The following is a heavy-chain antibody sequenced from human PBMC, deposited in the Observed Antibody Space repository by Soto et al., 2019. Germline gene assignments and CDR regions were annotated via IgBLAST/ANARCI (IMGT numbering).Heavy chain of an antibody. CDR3: ARVSPVMSPGY. D-gene: IGHD3-16*01. CDR2: INQDGSDK. J-gene: IGHJ4*02. V-gene: IGHV3-7*05. CDR1: GFTFSNSW. Sequence: PGGSLRLSCAVSGFTFSNSWLSWVRQAPGKGLEWVANINQDGSDKYYVESVKGRFTISRDNAKNSLYLQMNGLRAEDTAIYYCARVSPVMSPGYWGQGTLVTVSS.